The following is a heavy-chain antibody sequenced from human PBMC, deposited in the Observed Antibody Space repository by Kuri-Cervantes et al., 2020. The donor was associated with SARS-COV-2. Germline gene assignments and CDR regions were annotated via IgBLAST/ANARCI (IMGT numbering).Heavy chain of an antibody. D-gene: IGHD3-10*01. CDR3: AMYFYGSGNYHDTLDK. V-gene: IGHV1-3*01. CDR1: GLTFVNYA. CDR2: INAGNGDT. Sequence: ASVKVSCKSSGLTFVNYAMHWVRQATGQRLEWMGWINAGNGDTKISQKFQGRVTITRDIFADTAYMDLSSLRSEDTAVYYCAMYFYGSGNYHDTLDKWGQGTLVTVSS. J-gene: IGHJ4*02.